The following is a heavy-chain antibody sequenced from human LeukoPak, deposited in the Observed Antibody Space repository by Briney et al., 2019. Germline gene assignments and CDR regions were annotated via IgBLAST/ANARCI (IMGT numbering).Heavy chain of an antibody. CDR1: GYTFTSYA. CDR2: INTNTGNP. CDR3: ARGYNWNPQRGDLFDP. J-gene: IGHJ5*02. V-gene: IGHV7-4-1*02. Sequence: ASVKVSCKASGYTFTSYAMNWVRQAPGQGLEWMGWINTNTGNPTYAQGFTGRFVFSLDTSVSTAYLQISSLKAEDTAVYYCARGYNWNPQRGDLFDPWGQGTLVTVSS. D-gene: IGHD1-20*01.